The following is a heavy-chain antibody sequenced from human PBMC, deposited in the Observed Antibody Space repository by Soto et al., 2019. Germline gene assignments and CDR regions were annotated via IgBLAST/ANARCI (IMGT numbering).Heavy chain of an antibody. CDR2: MFYTGTA. J-gene: IGHJ5*02. D-gene: IGHD2-15*01. CDR3: ARRLDDTPETFFNWFDP. V-gene: IGHV4-31*03. CDR1: GGSINTGGYY. Sequence: QVQLQESGPGLVKPSQTLSLTCTVSGGSINTGGYYWGWIRHLPGEGLEWIGHMFYTGTAYYNPSLRSRVTVSIDTSANQFSLHMYSVTAADTAMYYCARRLDDTPETFFNWFDPWGQGILVTVSS.